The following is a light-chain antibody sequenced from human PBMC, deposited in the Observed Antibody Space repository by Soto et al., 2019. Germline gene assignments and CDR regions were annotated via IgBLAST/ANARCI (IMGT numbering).Light chain of an antibody. V-gene: IGKV3-15*01. Sequence: EMVMTHSPATLSVSPGERAALSRRAGQSVSSNLAWYQQKPGQAPRLLIYGASTRATGIPARFSGSGSGTEFTLTISSLQSEDFAVYYCQQYNNWPPWTFGQGTKVDIK. CDR3: QQYNNWPPWT. CDR2: GAS. J-gene: IGKJ1*01. CDR1: QSVSSN.